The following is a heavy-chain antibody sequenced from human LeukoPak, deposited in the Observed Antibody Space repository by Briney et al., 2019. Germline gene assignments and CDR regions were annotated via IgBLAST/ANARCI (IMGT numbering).Heavy chain of an antibody. CDR1: GFTFSSYS. Sequence: GGSLRLSCAASGFTFSSYSMNWVRQAPGKGLEWVSSISSSSSYIYYADSVKGRFTISRDNAKNSLYLQMNSLRAEDTAVYYCARGGGYCGGDCYGIDYWGQGTLVTVSS. D-gene: IGHD2-21*01. CDR2: ISSSSSYI. CDR3: ARGGGYCGGDCYGIDY. J-gene: IGHJ4*02. V-gene: IGHV3-21*01.